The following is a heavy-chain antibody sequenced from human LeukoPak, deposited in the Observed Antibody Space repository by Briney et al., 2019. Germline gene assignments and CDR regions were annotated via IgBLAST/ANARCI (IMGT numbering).Heavy chain of an antibody. CDR2: INHSGST. D-gene: IGHD6-6*01. CDR3: ARVRVAARRLLPFDP. J-gene: IGHJ5*02. Sequence: PSETLSLTCAVYGGSFSGYYWNWIRQPPGKGLEWIGEINHSGSTNYNPSLKSRVTISVDTSKNQFSLKLSSVTAADTAVYYCARVRVAARRLLPFDPWGQGTLVTASS. V-gene: IGHV4-34*01. CDR1: GGSFSGYY.